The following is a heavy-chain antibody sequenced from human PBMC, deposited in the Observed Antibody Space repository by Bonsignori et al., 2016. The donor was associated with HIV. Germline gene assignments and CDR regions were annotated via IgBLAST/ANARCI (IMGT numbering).Heavy chain of an antibody. CDR1: GYSISSGYY. Sequence: GSLRLSCAVSGYSISSGYYWGWIRQPPGKGLEWIGSIYHSGSTYYNPSLKSRVTISVDTSKNQFSLKLSSVTAADTAVYYCATSTGWGVDYWGQGTLVTVSS. CDR2: IYHSGST. J-gene: IGHJ4*02. CDR3: ATSTGWGVDY. D-gene: IGHD7-27*01. V-gene: IGHV4-38-2*01.